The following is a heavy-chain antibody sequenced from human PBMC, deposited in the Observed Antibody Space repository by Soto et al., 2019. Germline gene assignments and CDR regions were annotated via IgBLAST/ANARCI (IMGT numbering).Heavy chain of an antibody. CDR3: VRGGNVAGAFDI. V-gene: IGHV3-33*01. CDR1: GFTFSHYG. CDR2: IWDDGIKK. D-gene: IGHD3-16*01. J-gene: IGHJ3*02. Sequence: QVQLVESGGGVVQPGRSLRLSCAASGFTFSHYGMHWVRQAPGKGLEWVAVIWDDGIKKFYTDSVRGRFTITRDNSENTLFLQINSLTAEDTAIYYCVRGGNVAGAFDIWGQGPMVTVSS.